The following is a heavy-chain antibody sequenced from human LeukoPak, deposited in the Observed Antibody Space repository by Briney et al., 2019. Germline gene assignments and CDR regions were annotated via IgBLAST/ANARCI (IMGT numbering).Heavy chain of an antibody. D-gene: IGHD5-12*01. CDR1: GGSISSGGYS. CDR3: ARARGYSSNWFDP. J-gene: IGHJ5*02. Sequence: TLSLTCAVSGGSISSGGYSWSWIRQPPGKGLEWIGYIYHSGSTYYNPSLKSRVTISVDKSKNQFSLKLSSVTAADTAVYYCARARGYSSNWFDPWGLGTLVTVSS. CDR2: IYHSGST. V-gene: IGHV4-30-2*01.